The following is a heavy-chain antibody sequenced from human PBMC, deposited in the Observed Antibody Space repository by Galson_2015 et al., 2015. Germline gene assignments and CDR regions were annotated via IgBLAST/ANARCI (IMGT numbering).Heavy chain of an antibody. D-gene: IGHD3-3*01. CDR2: ISSSGSTI. CDR3: ARRITIFGVGSEWFDP. J-gene: IGHJ5*02. CDR1: GFTFSSYE. Sequence: SLRLSCAASGFTFSSYEMNWVRQAPGKGLEWVSYISSSGSTIYYADSVKGRFTISRDNAKNSLYLQMNSLRAEDTAVYYCARRITIFGVGSEWFDPWGQGTLVTVSS. V-gene: IGHV3-48*03.